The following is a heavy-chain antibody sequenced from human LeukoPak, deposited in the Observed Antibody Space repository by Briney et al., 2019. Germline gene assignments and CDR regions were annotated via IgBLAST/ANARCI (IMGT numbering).Heavy chain of an antibody. V-gene: IGHV1-2*02. CDR1: GYTFTGYY. J-gene: IGHJ5*02. Sequence: GASVKVSCKASGYTFTGYYMHWVRQAPGQGLEWMGWINPNSGGTDYAQKFQCRVTMTRDTSISTAYMELSRLRSDDTAVYYCARDSGDIVVVVAANPEDWFDPWGQGTLVTVS. CDR3: ARDSGDIVVVVAANPEDWFDP. CDR2: INPNSGGT. D-gene: IGHD2-15*01.